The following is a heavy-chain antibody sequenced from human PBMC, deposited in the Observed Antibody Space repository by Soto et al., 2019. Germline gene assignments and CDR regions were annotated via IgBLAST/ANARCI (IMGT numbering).Heavy chain of an antibody. CDR3: ARRQEGIVATH. V-gene: IGHV4-34*01. J-gene: IGHJ4*02. CDR2: VKDGGST. Sequence: QVQLQQWGAGLLKPSETLSLTCTVNGGSLTGYYWSWIRQPPGKGLEWIGEVKDGGSTNYSPSLRSPASISAATAKSHCSLGLTSVTAADTAVYFCARRQEGIVATHWDQGALVTVSS. D-gene: IGHD5-12*01. CDR1: GGSLTGYY.